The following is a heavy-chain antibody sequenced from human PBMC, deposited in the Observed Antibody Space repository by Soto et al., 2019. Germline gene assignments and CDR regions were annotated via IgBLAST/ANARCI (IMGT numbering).Heavy chain of an antibody. CDR2: ISYSGST. Sequence: PETLFLTCSVSGGSIFTSDNHSGWIRQAHSKGLEWIGSISYSGSTLHNPSLRSRVIISVDTPKSQLSLKLNSVTATDTAVYFCTRLVVVATSGYVGFDHWGQGSQLTVSS. J-gene: IGHJ4*02. CDR3: TRLVVVATSGYVGFDH. CDR1: GGSIFTSDNH. D-gene: IGHD2-15*01. V-gene: IGHV4-39*01.